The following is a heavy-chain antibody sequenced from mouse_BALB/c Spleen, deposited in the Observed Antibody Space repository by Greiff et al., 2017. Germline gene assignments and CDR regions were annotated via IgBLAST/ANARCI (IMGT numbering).Heavy chain of an antibody. V-gene: IGHV7-3*02. CDR1: GFTFTDYY. D-gene: IGHD1-1*01. Sequence: EVMLVESGGGLVQPGGSLRLSCATSGFTFTDYYMSWVRQPPGKALEWLGFIRNKANGYTTEYSASVKGRFTISRDNSQSILYLQMNTLRAEDSATYYCAREDYGSSWDAMDYWGQGTSVTVSS. CDR2: IRNKANGYTT. CDR3: AREDYGSSWDAMDY. J-gene: IGHJ4*01.